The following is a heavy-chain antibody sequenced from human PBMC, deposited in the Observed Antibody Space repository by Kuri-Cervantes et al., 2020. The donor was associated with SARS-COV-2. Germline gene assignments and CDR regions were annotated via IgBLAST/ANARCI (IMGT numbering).Heavy chain of an antibody. D-gene: IGHD2-2*01. CDR3: ARDRGIVVVPAAIWFDP. J-gene: IGHJ5*01. CDR2: ISYDGSNK. V-gene: IGHV3-30-3*01. CDR1: GFTFSSYA. Sequence: GGSLRLSCAASGFTFSSYAMHWVRQAPGKGLEWVAVISYDGSNKYYADSVKGRFTISRDNSKNTLYLQMNSLRAEDTAVYYCARDRGIVVVPAAIWFDPWGQGTPVTVSS.